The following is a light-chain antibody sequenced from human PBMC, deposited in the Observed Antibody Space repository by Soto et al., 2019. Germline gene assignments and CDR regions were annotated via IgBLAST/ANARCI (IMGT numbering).Light chain of an antibody. CDR3: LRNNLYPRT. CDR1: QGIRND. CDR2: AAS. V-gene: IGKV1-17*01. Sequence: DIQMTQSPSSLSASVGDRVTITCRASQGIRNDLDWFQQKPAKAPERLIYAASSLQSGVPSSFSGSGSGTEFTFTIVSLQDEDFDSNYGLRNNLYPRTFGQGPKVEIK. J-gene: IGKJ1*01.